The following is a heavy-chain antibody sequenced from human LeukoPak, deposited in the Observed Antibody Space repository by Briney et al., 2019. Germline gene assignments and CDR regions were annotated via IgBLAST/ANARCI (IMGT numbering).Heavy chain of an antibody. Sequence: SETLSLTCAVYGGSFSGYYWSWIRQPPGKGLEWIGEINHSGSTNYNPSLKSRVTISVDTSKNQFSLRLSSVTAADTAVHYCARGRDYGVNDYWGQGTLVTVSS. D-gene: IGHD4-23*01. J-gene: IGHJ4*02. V-gene: IGHV4-34*01. CDR2: INHSGST. CDR1: GGSFSGYY. CDR3: ARGRDYGVNDY.